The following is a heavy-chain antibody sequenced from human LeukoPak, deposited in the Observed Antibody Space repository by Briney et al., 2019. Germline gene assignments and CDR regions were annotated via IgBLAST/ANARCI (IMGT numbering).Heavy chain of an antibody. CDR1: GYTFTSYY. V-gene: IGHV1-46*01. CDR3: ARTSAMATIFQSPGWFDP. Sequence: ASVKVSCKASGYTFTSYYMHWVRQAPGQRLEWMGIINPSGGSTSYAQKFQGRVTMTRDTSTSTVYMELSSLRSEDTAVYYCARTSAMATIFQSPGWFDPWGQGTLVTVSS. D-gene: IGHD5-24*01. J-gene: IGHJ5*02. CDR2: INPSGGST.